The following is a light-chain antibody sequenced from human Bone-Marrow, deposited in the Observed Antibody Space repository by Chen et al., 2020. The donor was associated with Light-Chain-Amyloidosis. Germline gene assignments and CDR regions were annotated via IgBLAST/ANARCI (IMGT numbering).Light chain of an antibody. V-gene: IGKV3-15*01. Sequence: EVVMTQSPATLSVSPGERATLSCRASQSVGSKLAWYQQKPGQAPRLLISGASTRATGIPARFSGNGYETEFTLTISSLQSEDFAIYYCQQYYNWPATFGPGTKVDLK. CDR1: QSVGSK. CDR2: GAS. J-gene: IGKJ3*01. CDR3: QQYYNWPAT.